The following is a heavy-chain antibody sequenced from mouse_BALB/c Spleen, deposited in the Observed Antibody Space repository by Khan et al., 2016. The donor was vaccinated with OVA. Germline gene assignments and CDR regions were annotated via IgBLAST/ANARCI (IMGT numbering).Heavy chain of an antibody. CDR1: GYTFINYW. D-gene: IGHD1-1*01. V-gene: IGHV1-7*01. CDR2: INPSTGYT. CDR3: ARRGLRWDFDY. Sequence: VKLLESGAEPAKPGASVKMSCKASGYTFINYWILWVKQRPGQGLEWIGYINPSTGYTEYNQNFKDKATLTADKSSSTAYMQLSSLTSEDSAVYYCARRGLRWDFDYWGQGTTLTVSS. J-gene: IGHJ2*01.